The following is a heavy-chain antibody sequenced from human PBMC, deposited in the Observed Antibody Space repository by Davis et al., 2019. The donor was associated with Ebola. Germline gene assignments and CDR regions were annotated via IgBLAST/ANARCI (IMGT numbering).Heavy chain of an antibody. CDR3: ARMGKSYYDSLWDY. Sequence: KVSCKGSGYSFTTYWIVWVRQMPGKGLESMGIIFPGDSDTRYSPSFQGQVTISADKSFSTAYLQWSGLKASDTAMYYCARMGKSYYDSLWDYWGQGTLVTVSS. D-gene: IGHD3-10*01. V-gene: IGHV5-51*01. J-gene: IGHJ4*02. CDR2: IFPGDSDT. CDR1: GYSFTTYW.